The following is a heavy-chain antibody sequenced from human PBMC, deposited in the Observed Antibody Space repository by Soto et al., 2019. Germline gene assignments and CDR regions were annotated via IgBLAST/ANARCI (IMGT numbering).Heavy chain of an antibody. CDR3: ARQGYSYGSYYYYGMDV. CDR2: IYPGDSDT. V-gene: IGHV5-51*01. Sequence: ESLKISCKGSGYSFTSYWIGWVRQMPGKGLEWMGIIYPGDSDTRYSPSFQGQVTISADKSISTAYLQWSSLKASDTAMYYCARQGYSYGSYYYYGMDVWGQGTTVTVSS. J-gene: IGHJ6*02. D-gene: IGHD5-18*01. CDR1: GYSFTSYW.